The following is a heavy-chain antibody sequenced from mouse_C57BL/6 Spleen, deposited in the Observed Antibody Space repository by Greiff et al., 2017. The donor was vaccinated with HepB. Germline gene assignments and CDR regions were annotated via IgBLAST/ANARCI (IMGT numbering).Heavy chain of an antibody. CDR3: ARKKGSSYGYAMDY. V-gene: IGHV2-2*01. D-gene: IGHD1-1*01. CDR2: IWSGGST. J-gene: IGHJ4*01. Sequence: QVQLKESGPGLVQPSQSLSITCTVSGFSLTSYGVHWVRQSPGKGLEWLGVIWSGGSTDYNAALIARLSSSKDNSKSQVFFKMNSLQADDTAIYYCARKKGSSYGYAMDYWGQGTSVTVSS. CDR1: GFSLTSYG.